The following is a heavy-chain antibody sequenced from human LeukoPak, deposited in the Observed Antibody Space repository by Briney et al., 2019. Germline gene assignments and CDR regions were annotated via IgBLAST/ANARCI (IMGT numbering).Heavy chain of an antibody. Sequence: GGSLRLFCAASGFNLCRFWVNWVRPAPGGGLEWVANIDQSGGRNNYVDSVKGRFTISRDNAKNSLFLEMSSLRADDTAVYFCARDVEGGTFDIWGQGTTVTVSS. V-gene: IGHV3-7*03. CDR1: GFNLCRFW. CDR3: ARDVEGGTFDI. CDR2: IDQSGGRN. D-gene: IGHD3-16*01. J-gene: IGHJ3*02.